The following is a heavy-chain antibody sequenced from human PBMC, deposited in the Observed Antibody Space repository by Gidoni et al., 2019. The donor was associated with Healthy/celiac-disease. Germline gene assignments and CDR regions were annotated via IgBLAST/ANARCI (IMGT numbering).Heavy chain of an antibody. CDR1: GFTFSSYG. CDR3: AKDQADETTVTTISWIDY. V-gene: IGHV3-30*18. Sequence: QVQLVESGGGVVQPGRSLRLSCAASGFTFSSYGLHWVRQAPGKGLEWVAVISYDGSNKYYADSVKGRFTISRDNSKNTLYLQMNSLRAEDTAVYYCAKDQADETTVTTISWIDYWGQGTLVTVSS. D-gene: IGHD4-17*01. J-gene: IGHJ4*02. CDR2: ISYDGSNK.